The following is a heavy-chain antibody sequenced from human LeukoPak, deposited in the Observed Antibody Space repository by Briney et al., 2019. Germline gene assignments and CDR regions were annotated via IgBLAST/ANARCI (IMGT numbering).Heavy chain of an antibody. CDR3: AKVGGCSSTSCYEMGY. Sequence: GGSLRLSCAASGFTFSSYGMHWVRQAPGKGLEWVAVISYDGSNKYYADSVKGRFTISRDNSKNTLYLQMNSLRAEDTAVYYCAKVGGCSSTSCYEMGYWGQGTLVTVSS. D-gene: IGHD2-2*01. J-gene: IGHJ4*02. CDR2: ISYDGSNK. CDR1: GFTFSSYG. V-gene: IGHV3-30*18.